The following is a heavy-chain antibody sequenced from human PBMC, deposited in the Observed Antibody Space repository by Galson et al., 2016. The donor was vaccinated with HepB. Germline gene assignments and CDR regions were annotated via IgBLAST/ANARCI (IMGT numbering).Heavy chain of an antibody. CDR3: ARISDYRWLPDC. V-gene: IGHV2-70*04. D-gene: IGHD5-24*01. CDR1: GFSLSTSGMR. J-gene: IGHJ4*02. CDR2: IDWDDDK. Sequence: PALVKPTQTLTLTCTFSGFSLSTSGMRVAWIRQPPGKALEWLARIDWDDDKLYSTSLQTRLTISQDTSKAQVVLTMTNMGPGDTATYCCARISDYRWLPDCWGQGTLVTVSS.